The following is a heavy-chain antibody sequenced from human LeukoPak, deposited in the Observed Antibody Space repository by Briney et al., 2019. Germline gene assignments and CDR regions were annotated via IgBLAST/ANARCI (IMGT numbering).Heavy chain of an antibody. Sequence: GGSLRLSCAASGFTFSSYWMSWVRQAPGKGLEWVANIKQDGSEKYYVDSVKGRFTISRDNAKNSLYLQMNSLRAEDTAVYYCAGRSGSYYYYYYYMDVWGKGTTVTVSS. CDR3: AGRSGSYYYYYYYMDV. V-gene: IGHV3-7*01. CDR2: IKQDGSEK. D-gene: IGHD1-26*01. J-gene: IGHJ6*03. CDR1: GFTFSSYW.